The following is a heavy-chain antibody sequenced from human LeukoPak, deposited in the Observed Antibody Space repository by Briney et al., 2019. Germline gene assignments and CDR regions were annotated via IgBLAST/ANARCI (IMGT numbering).Heavy chain of an antibody. CDR3: ARLGIYYDSSGYYNYFDY. Sequence: TSETLSLTCAVYGGSFSGYYWSWIRQPPGKGLEWIGEINHSGSTNYNPSLKSRVTISVDTSNNQFSLKLSSVTAADAAVYYCARLGIYYDSSGYYNYFDYWGQGTLVTVSS. CDR1: GGSFSGYY. CDR2: INHSGST. D-gene: IGHD3-22*01. V-gene: IGHV4-34*01. J-gene: IGHJ4*02.